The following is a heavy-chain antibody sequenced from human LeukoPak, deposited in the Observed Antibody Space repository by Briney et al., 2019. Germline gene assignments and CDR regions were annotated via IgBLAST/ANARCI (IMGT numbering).Heavy chain of an antibody. CDR1: GFTFSSYA. Sequence: GGSLRLSCAGSGFTFSSYAMSWVRQAPGKGLEWVSAISGSAVATYYADSVKGRFTISRDSSKNTLYLQMNSLRAEDTAVYYCAKDRGYGSGSYPGVYYFDYWGQGTLVIVSS. J-gene: IGHJ4*02. CDR3: AKDRGYGSGSYPGVYYFDY. D-gene: IGHD3-10*01. V-gene: IGHV3-23*01. CDR2: ISGSAVAT.